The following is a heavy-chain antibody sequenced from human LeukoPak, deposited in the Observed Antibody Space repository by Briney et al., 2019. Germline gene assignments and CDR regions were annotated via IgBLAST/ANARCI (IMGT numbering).Heavy chain of an antibody. D-gene: IGHD3-10*01. Sequence: KPSETLSLTCTVSGGSISSSSYYWSWIRQPPGKGLEWIGYIDYSGSTNYNPSLKSRIIISVDTSKSQFSLKLTSVTAADTAVYYCARDSRRELVHGFDIWGQGTMVTVSA. CDR2: IDYSGST. CDR1: GGSISSSSYY. V-gene: IGHV4-61*01. J-gene: IGHJ3*02. CDR3: ARDSRRELVHGFDI.